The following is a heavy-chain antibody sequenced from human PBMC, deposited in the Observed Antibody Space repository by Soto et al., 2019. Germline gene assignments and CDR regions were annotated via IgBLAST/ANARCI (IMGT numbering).Heavy chain of an antibody. CDR2: IYYSGST. CDR3: ACPRGGNDWFRGDHDAFDI. Sequence: SETLSLTCTVSGGSISSSSYYWGWIRQPPGKGLEWIGSIYYSGSTYYNPSLKSRVTISVDTSKNQFSLKLSSVTAADTAVYYCACPRGGNDWFRGDHDAFDIWGQGTMVTVSS. J-gene: IGHJ3*02. CDR1: GGSISSSSYY. D-gene: IGHD1-1*01. V-gene: IGHV4-39*01.